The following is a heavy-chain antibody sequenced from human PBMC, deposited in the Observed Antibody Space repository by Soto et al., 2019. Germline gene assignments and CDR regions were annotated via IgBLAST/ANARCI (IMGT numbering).Heavy chain of an antibody. V-gene: IGHV1-69*01. J-gene: IGHJ6*02. CDR1: GGTFSSYA. Sequence: QVQLVQAGAEVKKPGSSVKVSCKASGGTFSSYAISWVRQAPGQGLEWMGGIIPIFGTAKYAQKFQGRVTITADESTSTAYMELSSLRSEDTDVYYCARRPCRAIASGYMDVWGQGTTVTVSS. CDR3: ARRPCRAIASGYMDV. D-gene: IGHD2-2*03. CDR2: IIPIFGTA.